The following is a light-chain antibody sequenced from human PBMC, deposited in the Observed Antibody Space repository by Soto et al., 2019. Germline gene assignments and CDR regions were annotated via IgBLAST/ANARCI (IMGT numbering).Light chain of an antibody. Sequence: DVVMTQSPLSLPVTPGEPASISCRSSQSLLHSDGYNYLDWFLQRPGQSPQVLIYLGSNRAPGVPERFSGSGSGTDFTLKISRVEAEDVGVYYCMQPLQAPLTFGGGTQAEIK. CDR3: MQPLQAPLT. CDR2: LGS. V-gene: IGKV2-28*01. J-gene: IGKJ4*01. CDR1: QSLLHSDGYNY.